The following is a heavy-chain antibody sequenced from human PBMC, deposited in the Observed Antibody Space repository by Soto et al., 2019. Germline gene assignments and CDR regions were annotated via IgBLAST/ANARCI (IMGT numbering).Heavy chain of an antibody. Sequence: SVEVSCKASGFTFTSSAVQWVRQARGQRLEWIGWIVVGSGNTNYAQKFQERVTITRDMSTSTAYMELSSLRSEDTAVYYCAAVGYSGSYDAFDIWGQGTMVTVSS. CDR1: GFTFTSSA. CDR3: AAVGYSGSYDAFDI. J-gene: IGHJ3*02. V-gene: IGHV1-58*01. CDR2: IVVGSGNT. D-gene: IGHD1-26*01.